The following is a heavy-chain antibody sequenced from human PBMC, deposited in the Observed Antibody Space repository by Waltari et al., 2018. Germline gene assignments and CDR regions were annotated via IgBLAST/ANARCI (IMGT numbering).Heavy chain of an antibody. Sequence: QAQLVQSGPEVKKPGASVRVSCKASGYTFSSYGITWVRQAPGPGLEWLGGISTDKGNRNYPQKLQGRVPMTTDTPTTTAYMDLRSLRSYDTAIYYCIRGGPWRLVQGNAFDFWGQGTLVTVSS. CDR2: ISTDKGNR. J-gene: IGHJ3*01. CDR1: GYTFSSYG. V-gene: IGHV1-18*01. D-gene: IGHD6-6*01. CDR3: IRGGPWRLVQGNAFDF.